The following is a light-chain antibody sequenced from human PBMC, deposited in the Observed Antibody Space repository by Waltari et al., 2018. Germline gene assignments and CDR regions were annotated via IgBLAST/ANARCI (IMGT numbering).Light chain of an antibody. CDR2: GNS. Sequence: QSVLTQPPSVSGAPGQRVTISCTGSSSNIGAGYDVHWYQQLPGTAPKLLIYGNSSRPSGGPDRFAGSKCGTSASLAITGLQAEDEADYYCQSYDSSLSGVVFGGGTKLTVL. CDR1: SSNIGAGYD. CDR3: QSYDSSLSGVV. V-gene: IGLV1-40*01. J-gene: IGLJ2*01.